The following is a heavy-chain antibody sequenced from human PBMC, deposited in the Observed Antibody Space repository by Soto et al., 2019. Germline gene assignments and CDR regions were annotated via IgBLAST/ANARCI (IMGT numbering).Heavy chain of an antibody. J-gene: IGHJ6*02. CDR2: IRSGRDT. CDR1: GFTFSNYY. V-gene: IGHV3-21*01. D-gene: IGHD2-21*02. Sequence: GGSLRLSCAVSGFTFSNYYIHWVRQAPGKGLEWVSSIRSGRDTFYADSVKGRFSISRDDATSSVSLQMNSLRGEDTAVYFCARKETAWPLAYGLDVWGPGTTVTVYS. CDR3: ARKETAWPLAYGLDV.